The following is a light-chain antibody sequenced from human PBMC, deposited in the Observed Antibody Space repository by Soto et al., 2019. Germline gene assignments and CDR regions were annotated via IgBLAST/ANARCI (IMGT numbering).Light chain of an antibody. V-gene: IGKV1-5*01. CDR3: QQYNSYSPNT. J-gene: IGKJ2*01. CDR2: DAS. CDR1: QSISSW. Sequence: DIQMTQSPSTLSASVGDRVTITCRAGQSISSWLAWYQQKPGKAPKLLIYDASSLESGVPSRFSGSGSGTEFTLTIRSLQPDDFATYYCQQYNSYSPNTFGQGTKLEIK.